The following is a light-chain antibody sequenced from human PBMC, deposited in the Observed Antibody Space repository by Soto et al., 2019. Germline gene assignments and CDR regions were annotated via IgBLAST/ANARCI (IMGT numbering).Light chain of an antibody. CDR2: SNT. CDR1: SSNIGSNT. Sequence: QSVLTQSPSASETPGQRVTISCSGSSSNIGSNTVNWYQQLPGTAPKLLIYSNTQRPSGVPDRFSGSKSGTSASLAISGLQSEDEADYYCAAWDDTLRGQVFGGGTKLTVL. V-gene: IGLV1-44*01. J-gene: IGLJ2*01. CDR3: AAWDDTLRGQV.